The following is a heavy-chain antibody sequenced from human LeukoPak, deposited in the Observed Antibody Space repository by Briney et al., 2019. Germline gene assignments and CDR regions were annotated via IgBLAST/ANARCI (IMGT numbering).Heavy chain of an antibody. CDR2: IDPASGGT. CDR1: GYTFTGYY. CDR3: ARDPPATTTLDY. V-gene: IGHV1-2*02. D-gene: IGHD1-1*01. Sequence: GASVKVSCKASGYTFTGYYMHWVRQAPGQGLEWMGWIDPASGGTKYAQIFQGRVTMTRGTSSSTAYMELSRLTSDDTAVYHCARDPPATTTLDYWGQGTLVTVSS. J-gene: IGHJ4*02.